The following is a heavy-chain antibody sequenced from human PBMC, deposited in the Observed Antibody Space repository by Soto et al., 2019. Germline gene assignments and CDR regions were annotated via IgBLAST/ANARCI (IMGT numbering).Heavy chain of an antibody. Sequence: VGSLRLSCAASGFTFSNYWMHWVRQAPWKGPEWVSRISTDGSTTNYADSVKGRFTISRDNAKNTLYLQMNSLRAEDTAVYYCAKDPGYDFWMDYWGQGTLVTVSS. V-gene: IGHV3-74*01. CDR1: GFTFSNYW. CDR2: ISTDGSTT. D-gene: IGHD3-3*01. CDR3: AKDPGYDFWMDY. J-gene: IGHJ4*02.